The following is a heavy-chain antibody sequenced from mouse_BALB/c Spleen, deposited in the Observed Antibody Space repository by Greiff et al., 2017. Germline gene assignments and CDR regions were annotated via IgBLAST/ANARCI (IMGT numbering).Heavy chain of an antibody. CDR1: GFTFSSYS. CDR2: ININGGST. J-gene: IGHJ2*01. D-gene: IGHD2-3*01. Sequence: EVQLVESGGGLVQPGGSLKLSCAASGFTFSSYSMSWVRQTPDKRLELVATININGGSTYYPDSVKGRFTISSDNAKNTLYLQMSILKSEDTAMYYWARGGYGYYRCYCDYWGQGTTLTVSS. V-gene: IGHV5-6-3*01. CDR3: ARGGYGYYRCYCDY.